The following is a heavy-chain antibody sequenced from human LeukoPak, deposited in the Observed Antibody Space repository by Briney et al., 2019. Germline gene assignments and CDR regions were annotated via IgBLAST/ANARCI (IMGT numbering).Heavy chain of an antibody. CDR1: GSSISSGYY. J-gene: IGHJ4*02. V-gene: IGHV4-38-2*02. CDR3: ARVYGGNTFDY. D-gene: IGHD4-23*01. Sequence: NPSQTLSLTCTVSGSSISSGYYWGWILQPPGKGLEWIGSIYHSGITYYTPSLKSRVTISVDTSKNQFSLKLSSVTAADTAVYYCARVYGGNTFDYWGQGTLVTVSS. CDR2: IYHSGIT.